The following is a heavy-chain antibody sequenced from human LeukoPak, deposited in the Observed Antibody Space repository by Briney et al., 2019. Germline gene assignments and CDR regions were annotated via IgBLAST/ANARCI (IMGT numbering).Heavy chain of an antibody. J-gene: IGHJ4*02. D-gene: IGHD4-17*01. CDR3: ARGPTGPDDY. V-gene: IGHV1-69*04. CDR2: IIPILGIA. Sequence: ASVKVSCKASGYTFTSYYMHWVRQAPGQGLEWMGRIIPILGIANYAQKFQGRVTITADKSTSTAYMELSSLRSEDTAVYYCARGPTGPDDYWGQGTLVTVSS. CDR1: GYTFTSYY.